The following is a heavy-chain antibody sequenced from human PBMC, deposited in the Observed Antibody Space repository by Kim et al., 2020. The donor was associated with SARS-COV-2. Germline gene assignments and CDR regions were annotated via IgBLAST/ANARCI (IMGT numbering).Heavy chain of an antibody. CDR1: GFTFSSYA. CDR3: AKAIQMTTVTTLDY. J-gene: IGHJ4*02. Sequence: GGSLRLSCAASGFTFSSYAMHWVRQAPGKGLEWVAVIWYDGSNKYYADSVKGRFTISRDNSKNTLYLQMNSLRAEDTAVYYCAKAIQMTTVTTLDYWGQGTLVTVSS. D-gene: IGHD4-17*01. CDR2: IWYDGSNK. V-gene: IGHV3-33*06.